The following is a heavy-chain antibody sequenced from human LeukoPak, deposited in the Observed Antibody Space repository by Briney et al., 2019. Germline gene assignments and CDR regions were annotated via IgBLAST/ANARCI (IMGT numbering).Heavy chain of an antibody. J-gene: IGHJ6*02. Sequence: GGSLRLSCAASGFTFSDHYMDWVRQAPGKGLEWVGRTRNKANSYTTEYAASVKGRFTISRDDSKNSLYLQMNSLKTEDTAVYYCAGGYDSSGYYLDDYYYYGMDVWGQGTTVSVSS. CDR2: TRNKANSYTT. D-gene: IGHD3-22*01. CDR1: GFTFSDHY. V-gene: IGHV3-72*01. CDR3: AGGYDSSGYYLDDYYYYGMDV.